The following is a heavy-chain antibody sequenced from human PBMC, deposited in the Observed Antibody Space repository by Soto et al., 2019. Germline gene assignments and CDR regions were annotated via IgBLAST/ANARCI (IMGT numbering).Heavy chain of an antibody. CDR3: AREGGSGNYRDYAMDV. CDR1: GGTFSSYA. D-gene: IGHD3-10*01. V-gene: IGHV1-69*12. Sequence: QVQLVQSGAEVKKPGSSVKVSCKASGGTFSSYAISWVRQAPGQGLEWMGGIIPIFGTANYAQKFQGRVTITADESTSTAYMGLSSLISEDTAVYYGAREGGSGNYRDYAMDVWCQGTTVTVSS. CDR2: IIPIFGTA. J-gene: IGHJ6*02.